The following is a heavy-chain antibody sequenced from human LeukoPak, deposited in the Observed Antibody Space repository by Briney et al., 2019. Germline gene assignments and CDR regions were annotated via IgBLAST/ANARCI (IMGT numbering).Heavy chain of an antibody. V-gene: IGHV1-2*02. CDR1: GNTFTGYS. Sequence: ASVKVSCKASGNTFTGYSMHWVRQAPGQGPEWMGWIDPNSGGTNYAQKFQGRVTMTRDTSISTAYMELSRLRSDDTAVYYCARLEGTYGMDGWGQGTTVTVSS. CDR2: IDPNSGGT. J-gene: IGHJ6*02. D-gene: IGHD1-1*01. CDR3: ARLEGTYGMDG.